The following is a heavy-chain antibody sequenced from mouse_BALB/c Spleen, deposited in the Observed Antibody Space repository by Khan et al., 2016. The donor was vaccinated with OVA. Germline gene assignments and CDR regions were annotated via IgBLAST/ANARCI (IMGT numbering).Heavy chain of an antibody. Sequence: VQLKQSGTVLARPGASVKMSCKASGYSFTSYLIHWVKQRPGQGLEWIGDIYPGNSDTTYNQKFKDKAKLTAGKSANTAYMELRSLENEDSAVYCCARGGYSSFAYWGQGTLVTVSA. CDR2: IYPGNSDT. D-gene: IGHD1-3*01. CDR1: GYSFTSYL. J-gene: IGHJ3*01. CDR3: ARGGYSSFAY. V-gene: IGHV1-5*01.